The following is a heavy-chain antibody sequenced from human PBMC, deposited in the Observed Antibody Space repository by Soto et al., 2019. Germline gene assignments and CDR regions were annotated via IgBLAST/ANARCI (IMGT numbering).Heavy chain of an antibody. Sequence: PGGSLRLSCAASGSTFTRYSMNWVRQAPGKGLEWVSSISSTTNYIYYADSMKGRFTVSRDNAKNSVYLEMNSLSAEDTALYYCARESEDLTSNFDYWGQGTLVTVYS. CDR3: ARESEDLTSNFDY. CDR2: ISSTTNYI. CDR1: GSTFTRYS. V-gene: IGHV3-21*01. J-gene: IGHJ4*02.